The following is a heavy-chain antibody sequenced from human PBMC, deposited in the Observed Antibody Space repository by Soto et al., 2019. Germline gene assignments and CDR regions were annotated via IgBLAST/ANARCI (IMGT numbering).Heavy chain of an antibody. J-gene: IGHJ6*02. CDR1: GFTFSSYA. CDR3: AKDRHSYGSGSFRPDGMDV. Sequence: GGSLRLSCAASGFTFSSYAMSWVRQAPGKGLEWVSAISGSGGSTYYADSVKGRFTISRDNSKNTLYLQMNSLRAEDTAVYYCAKDRHSYGSGSFRPDGMDVWGQGTRVTVYS. V-gene: IGHV3-23*01. D-gene: IGHD3-10*01. CDR2: ISGSGGST.